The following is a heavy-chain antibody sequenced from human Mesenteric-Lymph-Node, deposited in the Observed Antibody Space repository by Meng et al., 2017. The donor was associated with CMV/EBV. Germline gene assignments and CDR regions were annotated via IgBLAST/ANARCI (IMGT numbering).Heavy chain of an antibody. J-gene: IGHJ3*02. CDR3: ARGDIVVVPAAMGLVDAFDI. CDR1: GASISSYY. V-gene: IGHV4-59*01. CDR2: IYYSGST. D-gene: IGHD2-2*01. Sequence: SETLSLTCTVSGASISSYYWSWIRQPPGKGLEWIAYIYYSGSTNYNPSLKSRVTISVDTSKNQFSLKLSSVTAADTAVYYCARGDIVVVPAAMGLVDAFDIWGQGTMVTVSS.